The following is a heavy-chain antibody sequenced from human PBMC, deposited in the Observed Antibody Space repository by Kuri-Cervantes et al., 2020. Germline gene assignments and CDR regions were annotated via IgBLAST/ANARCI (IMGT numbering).Heavy chain of an antibody. V-gene: IGHV3-30*02. CDR3: ARLGVLITYYYGMDV. CDR1: GFTFSSYA. Sequence: GESLKISCAASGFTFSSYAMHWVRQAPGKGLEWVTFILTDGSNKYYEDSVKGRFTISRDNSKSMLYLQMNSLRAEDTAMYYCARLGVLITYYYGMDVWGQGTTVTVSS. D-gene: IGHD3-22*01. CDR2: ILTDGSNK. J-gene: IGHJ6*02.